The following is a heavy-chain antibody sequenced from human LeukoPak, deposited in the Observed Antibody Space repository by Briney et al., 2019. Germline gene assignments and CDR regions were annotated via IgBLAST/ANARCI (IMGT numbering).Heavy chain of an antibody. Sequence: GGSLRLSCAASGFTFSSYAMSWVRQAPGKGLEWVSAISGSGGSTYYADSVKGRFTISRDNSKNTLYLQMNSLRAEDTAVYYCAKATADCSGGSCYSDHWGQGTLVTVSS. D-gene: IGHD2-15*01. CDR2: ISGSGGST. J-gene: IGHJ4*02. CDR1: GFTFSSYA. V-gene: IGHV3-23*01. CDR3: AKATADCSGGSCYSDH.